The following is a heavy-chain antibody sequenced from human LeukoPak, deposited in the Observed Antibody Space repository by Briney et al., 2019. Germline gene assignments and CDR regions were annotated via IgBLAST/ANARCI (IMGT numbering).Heavy chain of an antibody. V-gene: IGHV1-8*01. Sequence: GASVKVPCKASGYTFTSYDINWVRQATGQGLEWMGWMNPNSGNTGYAQKFQGRVTMTRNTSISTAYMELSSLRSEDTAVYYCARGLDYDILTGYSPWGQGTLVAVSS. CDR2: MNPNSGNT. D-gene: IGHD3-9*01. CDR1: GYTFTSYD. CDR3: ARGLDYDILTGYSP. J-gene: IGHJ5*02.